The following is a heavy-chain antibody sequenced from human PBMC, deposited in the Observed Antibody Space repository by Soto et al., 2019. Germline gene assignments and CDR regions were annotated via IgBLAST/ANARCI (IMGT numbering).Heavy chain of an antibody. J-gene: IGHJ4*02. CDR3: AKDLIYGYNSGRPFDY. CDR2: IGGRGDST. D-gene: IGHD6-19*01. CDR1: GFTFSSYA. V-gene: IGHV3-23*01. Sequence: EVQLLESGGGLVQPGGSLRLSCAASGFTFSSYAMSWVRQAPGKGLEWVSAIGGRGDSTYYADSVKGRSTISRDNSRDTLYLQMNSLRAEDTAVYYCAKDLIYGYNSGRPFDYWGQGTLVTVSS.